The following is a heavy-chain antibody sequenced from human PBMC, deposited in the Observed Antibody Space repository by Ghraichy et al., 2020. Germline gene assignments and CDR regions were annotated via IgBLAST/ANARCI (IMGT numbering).Heavy chain of an antibody. V-gene: IGHV3-21*01. D-gene: IGHD3-22*01. CDR2: ISSSSSYI. Sequence: GGSLRLSCAASGFTFSSYSMNWVRQAPGKGLEWVSSISSSSSYIYYADSVKGRFTISRDNAKNSLYLQMNSLRAEDTAVYYCARGYYYDSSGAQKYNWFDPWGQGTLVTVSS. J-gene: IGHJ5*02. CDR1: GFTFSSYS. CDR3: ARGYYYDSSGAQKYNWFDP.